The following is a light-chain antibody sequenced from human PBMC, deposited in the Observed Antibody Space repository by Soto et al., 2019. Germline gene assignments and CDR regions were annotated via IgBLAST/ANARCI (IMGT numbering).Light chain of an antibody. Sequence: ESVLTQSPGTLSLSPGERATLSCRASQSVTSNYLAWFQQKPGQAPRLLIYAASTRATGVPDRFSGSGFGTDFTLTISGLEPEDFAVYYCQQYGTSPRTFGQGTKVEIK. CDR3: QQYGTSPRT. CDR2: AAS. J-gene: IGKJ1*01. V-gene: IGKV3-20*01. CDR1: QSVTSNY.